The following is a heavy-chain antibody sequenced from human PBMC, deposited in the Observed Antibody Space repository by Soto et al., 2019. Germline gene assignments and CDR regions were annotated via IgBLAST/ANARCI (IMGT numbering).Heavy chain of an antibody. D-gene: IGHD3-10*01. CDR3: AKVGGSGRYDARGYYYYYMDV. Sequence: EVQLLESGGGLVQPGGSLRLSCAASGFTFSSYAMSWVRQAPGKGLEWVSAISGSGGSTYYADSVKGRFTISRDNSKNTLYLQMNSLRAEDTAVYYCAKVGGSGRYDARGYYYYYMDVWGKGTTVTVSS. J-gene: IGHJ6*03. CDR1: GFTFSSYA. V-gene: IGHV3-23*01. CDR2: ISGSGGST.